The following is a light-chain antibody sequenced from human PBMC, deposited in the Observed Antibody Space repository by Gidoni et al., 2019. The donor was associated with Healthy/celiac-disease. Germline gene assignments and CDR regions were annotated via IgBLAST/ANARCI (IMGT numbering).Light chain of an antibody. V-gene: IGKV1-39*01. CDR3: QPSYSTPLT. Sequence: DIQMTQSPSSLSASVGDRVTITCLDSQIISSYLTLYQQKTGKAPKLLIYASSSLQSGVPSRFSGSGSGTDFTLTISILQPEDFATYYCQPSYSTPLTFGGGTKVEIK. CDR2: ASS. CDR1: QIISSY. J-gene: IGKJ4*01.